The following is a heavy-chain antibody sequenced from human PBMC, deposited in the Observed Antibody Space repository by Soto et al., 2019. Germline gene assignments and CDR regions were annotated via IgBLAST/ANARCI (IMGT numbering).Heavy chain of an antibody. CDR2: IIPIFGTA. D-gene: IGHD6-13*01. CDR3: AGPRIAAAGKALGNYYYYGMDV. Sequence: SVKVSCKASGGTFSSCAISCVRQAPGQGLEWMGGIIPIFGTANYAQKFQGRVTITADESTSTAYMELRSLRSEDTAVYYCAGPRIAAAGKALGNYYYYGMDVWGQGTTVTVSS. V-gene: IGHV1-69*13. J-gene: IGHJ6*02. CDR1: GGTFSSCA.